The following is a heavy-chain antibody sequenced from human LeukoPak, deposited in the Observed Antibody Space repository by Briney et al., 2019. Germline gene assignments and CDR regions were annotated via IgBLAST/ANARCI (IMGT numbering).Heavy chain of an antibody. D-gene: IGHD4-11*01. CDR3: ARSMTTVTTYYYMDV. CDR2: IIPIFGTA. J-gene: IGHJ6*03. Sequence: VKVSCKASGYTFTSYDINWVRQATGQGLEWMGGIIPIFGTANYAQKFQGRVTITADKSTSTAYMELSSLRSEDTAVYYCARSMTTVTTYYYMDVWGKGTTVTISS. CDR1: GYTFTSYD. V-gene: IGHV1-69*06.